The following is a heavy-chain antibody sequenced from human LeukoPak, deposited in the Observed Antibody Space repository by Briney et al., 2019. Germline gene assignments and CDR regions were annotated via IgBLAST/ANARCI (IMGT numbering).Heavy chain of an antibody. J-gene: IGHJ3*02. CDR3: ASETPSAGAFDI. Sequence: GGSLRLSCAASGFTFDDYGMSWVRHAPGKGLEWVSGINWNGGSTGYADSVKGRFTISRDNAKNSLYLQTNSLRAEDTALYYCASETPSAGAFDIWGQGTMVTVSS. D-gene: IGHD1-1*01. CDR1: GFTFDDYG. CDR2: INWNGGST. V-gene: IGHV3-20*04.